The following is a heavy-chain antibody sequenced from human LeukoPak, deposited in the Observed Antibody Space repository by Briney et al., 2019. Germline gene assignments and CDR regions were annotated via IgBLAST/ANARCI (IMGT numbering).Heavy chain of an antibody. J-gene: IGHJ4*02. CDR3: ARDPLIGSTYTTAWGY. V-gene: IGHV3-11*04. CDR2: SSSTGNII. D-gene: IGHD2-2*01. CDR1: GFTFSDYY. Sequence: GGSLRLSCAASGFTFSDYYMTWIRQAPGKGLEWASYSSSTGNIIFYADSVKGRFTISRDNAKNSLYLQMNSLRAEDTAVYYCARDPLIGSTYTTAWGYWGQGTLVTVSS.